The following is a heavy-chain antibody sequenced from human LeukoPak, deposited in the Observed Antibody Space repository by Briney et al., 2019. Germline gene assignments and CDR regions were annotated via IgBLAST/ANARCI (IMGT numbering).Heavy chain of an antibody. J-gene: IGHJ5*02. Sequence: GGSLRLSCAASGFTFSSYWMSWVRQAPGKGLEWVANIKQDGSEKYYVDSVKGRFTISRDNAKNSPYLQMNSLRAEDTAVYYCARGSSSWYGSRLWFDPWGQGTLVTVSS. V-gene: IGHV3-7*03. CDR1: GFTFSSYW. CDR2: IKQDGSEK. D-gene: IGHD6-13*01. CDR3: ARGSSSWYGSRLWFDP.